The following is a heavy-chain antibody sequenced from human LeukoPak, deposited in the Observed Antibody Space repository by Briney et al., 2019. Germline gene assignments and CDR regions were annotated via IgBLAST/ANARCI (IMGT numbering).Heavy chain of an antibody. V-gene: IGHV3-21*01. D-gene: IGHD6-6*01. CDR3: AREFEYRTSGAGY. CDR2: MSINSGLK. J-gene: IGHJ4*02. CDR1: GFSFSSYS. Sequence: GGSLRLSCAASGFSFSSYSMNWVRQAPGKGLEWVSSMSINSGLKYHADSVKGRFTISRDNAKNSLYLQMNSLRAEDTAVYYCAREFEYRTSGAGYWGQGTLVTVSS.